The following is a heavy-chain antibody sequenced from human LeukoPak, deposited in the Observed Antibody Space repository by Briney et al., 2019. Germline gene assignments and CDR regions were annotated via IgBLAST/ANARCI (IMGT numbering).Heavy chain of an antibody. D-gene: IGHD4-23*01. V-gene: IGHV1-2*02. J-gene: IGHJ5*02. CDR1: GYIFTGYY. CDR2: INPNSGGT. CDR3: ARASTVVTHDDNWFDP. Sequence: GASVKVSCKASGYIFTGYYMHWVRQAPGQGLEWMGWINPNSGGTSYAQKFQGRVTMTRDTSISTAYMELSRLRSDDTAVYYCARASTVVTHDDNWFDPWGQGTLVTVSS.